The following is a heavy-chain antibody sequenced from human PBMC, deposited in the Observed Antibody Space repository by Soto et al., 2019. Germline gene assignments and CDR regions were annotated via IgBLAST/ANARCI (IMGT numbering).Heavy chain of an antibody. V-gene: IGHV3-30*18. D-gene: IGHD3-16*01. J-gene: IGHJ4*02. Sequence: GGSLRLSCAASGFTFSSYGMHWVRQAPGKGLEWVAIISYDGSNKYYADSVKGRFTISRDDSKNTLYLQMNSLRAEDTAVYYCAKDLVFPEPSDSWGQGTLVTVSS. CDR1: GFTFSSYG. CDR3: AKDLVFPEPSDS. CDR2: ISYDGSNK.